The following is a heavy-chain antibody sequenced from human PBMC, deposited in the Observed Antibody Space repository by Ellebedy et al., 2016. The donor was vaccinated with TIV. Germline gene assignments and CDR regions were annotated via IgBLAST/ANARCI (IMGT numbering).Heavy chain of an antibody. J-gene: IGHJ3*02. CDR3: ARVVWQQPVSYAFDI. D-gene: IGHD6-13*01. CDR2: IYYSGST. Sequence: MPSETLSLTCTAPGGPISSSYWSWIRQPPGKGLEWIGYIYYSGSTNYKPSLKSRVTISVDTSKNQFSLKLSSVTAADTAVYYCARVVWQQPVSYAFDIWGQGTMVTVSS. V-gene: IGHV4-59*01. CDR1: GGPISSSY.